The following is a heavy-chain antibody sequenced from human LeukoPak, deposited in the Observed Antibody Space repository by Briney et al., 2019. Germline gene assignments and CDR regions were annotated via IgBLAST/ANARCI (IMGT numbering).Heavy chain of an antibody. J-gene: IGHJ5*02. D-gene: IGHD4-17*01. CDR2: INPSGGST. CDR3: ARGDYGSAGWFDP. Sequence: GASVKVSCKASGYTFTSYYMHWVRQAPGQGLEWMGIINPSGGSTGSAQKFQGRVTMTRDMSTSTVYMELSSLRSEDTAVYYCARGDYGSAGWFDPWGQGTLVTVSS. CDR1: GYTFTSYY. V-gene: IGHV1-46*01.